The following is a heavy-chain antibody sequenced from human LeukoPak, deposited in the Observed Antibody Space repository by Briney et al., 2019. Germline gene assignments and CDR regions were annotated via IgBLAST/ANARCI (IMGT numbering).Heavy chain of an antibody. Sequence: GGSLRLSCAASGFTFSSYAMHWVRQAPGKGLEWVAVISYDGSNKYYADSVKGRFTISRDNSKNTLYLQMNSLRAEDTAVYYCAREIVDSSGCYPVHWGQGTLVTVSS. J-gene: IGHJ4*02. CDR2: ISYDGSNK. CDR1: GFTFSSYA. D-gene: IGHD3-22*01. CDR3: AREIVDSSGCYPVH. V-gene: IGHV3-30-3*01.